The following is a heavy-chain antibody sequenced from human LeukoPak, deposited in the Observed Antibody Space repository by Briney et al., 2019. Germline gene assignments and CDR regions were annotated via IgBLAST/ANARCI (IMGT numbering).Heavy chain of an antibody. CDR2: INSGNGNT. CDR1: GYTFTSYA. J-gene: IGHJ4*02. V-gene: IGHV1-3*01. Sequence: GASVKVSCKASGYTFTSYAMHWVRQPPGQRLEWTGWINSGNGNTKYSQKFQGRVTMTRDTSASTAYMELSSLRPEDTAVYYCARTSDLWLYDYWGQGTLVTVSS. D-gene: IGHD3-3*01. CDR3: ARTSDLWLYDY.